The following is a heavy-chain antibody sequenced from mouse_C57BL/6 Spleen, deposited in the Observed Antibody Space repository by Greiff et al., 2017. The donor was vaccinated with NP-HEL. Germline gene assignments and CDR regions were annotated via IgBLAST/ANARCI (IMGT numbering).Heavy chain of an antibody. D-gene: IGHD2-4*01. CDR1: GYTFTSYW. V-gene: IGHV1-61*01. J-gene: IGHJ4*01. CDR2: IYPSDSET. Sequence: QVQLQQPGAELVRPGSSVKLSCKASGYTFTSYWMDWVKQRPGQGLEWIGNIYPSDSETHYNQKFKDKATLTVDKSSSTAYMQLSSLTSEDSAVYYCARFGLRYYAMDYWGQGTSVTVSS. CDR3: ARFGLRYYAMDY.